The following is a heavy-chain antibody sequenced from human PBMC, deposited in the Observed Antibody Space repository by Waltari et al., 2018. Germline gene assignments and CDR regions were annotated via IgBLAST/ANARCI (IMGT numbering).Heavy chain of an antibody. J-gene: IGHJ4*02. CDR3: ARGAGFLIDY. V-gene: IGHV3-7*04. CDR2: IKEDDSEK. CDR1: ELNFENYW. Sequence: EVQLVESGGGLVQPGGSLTLSCATSELNFENYWMTWVRQAPGKGLEWVANIKEDDSEKYYLGSVKGRFTISRDSAKNSVYLQMNSLRAEDTALYYCARGAGFLIDYWGQGTLVTVSS.